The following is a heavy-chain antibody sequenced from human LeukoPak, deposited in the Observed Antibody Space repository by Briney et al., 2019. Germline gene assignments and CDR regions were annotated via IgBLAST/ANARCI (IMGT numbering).Heavy chain of an antibody. J-gene: IGHJ4*02. Sequence: GGSLRLSCAASGFTFSSYEMNWVRQAPGKGLEWVSYISSSGSTIYYADFVKGRFTISRDNAKNSLYLQMNSLRAEDTAVYYCARDLRVGYYFDYWGQGTLVTVSS. D-gene: IGHD2-15*01. CDR1: GFTFSSYE. V-gene: IGHV3-48*03. CDR2: ISSSGSTI. CDR3: ARDLRVGYYFDY.